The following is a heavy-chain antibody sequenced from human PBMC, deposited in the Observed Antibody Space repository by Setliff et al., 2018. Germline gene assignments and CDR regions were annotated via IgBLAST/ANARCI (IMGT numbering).Heavy chain of an antibody. CDR1: GGTFDNYG. CDR2: IIPIFGTR. J-gene: IGHJ6*02. CDR3: ARGHYHYHSVLYGGEFYYYYMDV. V-gene: IGHV1-69*13. Sequence: SVKVSCKASGGTFDNYGISWVRQAPGQGLEWMGGIIPIFGTRNYAQKFQDRVTIAADESTSSAYMELSSLRSEDTAVYYCARGHYHYHSVLYGGEFYYYYMDVWGPGTTVTSP. D-gene: IGHD3-10*01.